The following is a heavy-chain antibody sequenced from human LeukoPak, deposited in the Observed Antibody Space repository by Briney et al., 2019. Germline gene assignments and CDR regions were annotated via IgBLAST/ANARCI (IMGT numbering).Heavy chain of an antibody. CDR1: GFTFSSYA. D-gene: IGHD1-1*01. J-gene: IGHJ4*02. Sequence: GGSLRLSCAASGFTFSSYAMHWVRQAPGKGLEWVAVISYDGSNKYCADSVKGRFTISRDNSKNTLYLQMNSLRAEDTAVYYCARDPPWGTGTAHSDYWGQGTLVTVSS. CDR3: ARDPPWGTGTAHSDY. V-gene: IGHV3-30-3*01. CDR2: ISYDGSNK.